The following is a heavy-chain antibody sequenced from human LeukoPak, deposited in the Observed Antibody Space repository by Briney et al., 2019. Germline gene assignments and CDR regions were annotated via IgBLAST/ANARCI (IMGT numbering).Heavy chain of an antibody. CDR3: ARGSSRYSDSRNYFDY. V-gene: IGHV4-39*01. J-gene: IGHJ4*02. CDR1: GGPISSTNNY. CDR2: ISYSGST. Sequence: PSETLSLTCSVSGGPISSTNNYWGWIRQPPGKGLEWIGRISYSGSTYYNPSLKSRVTISVDTSRNQFSLKLSSVTAADTAVYYCARGSSRYSDSRNYFDYWGQGTLVTVSS. D-gene: IGHD3-22*01.